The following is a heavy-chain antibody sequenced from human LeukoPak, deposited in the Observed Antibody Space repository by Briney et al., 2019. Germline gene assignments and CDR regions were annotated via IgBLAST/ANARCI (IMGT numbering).Heavy chain of an antibody. Sequence: ASVKVSCKASGGTFSSYAISWVRQAPGQGLEWMGIINPSGGSTSYAQKFQGRVTMTRDTSTSTVYMELSSLRSEDTAVYYCAREVYVVVPAAGRGVYYYGMDVWGQGTTVTVSS. V-gene: IGHV1-46*01. CDR1: GGTFSSYA. CDR3: AREVYVVVPAAGRGVYYYGMDV. D-gene: IGHD2-2*01. J-gene: IGHJ6*02. CDR2: INPSGGST.